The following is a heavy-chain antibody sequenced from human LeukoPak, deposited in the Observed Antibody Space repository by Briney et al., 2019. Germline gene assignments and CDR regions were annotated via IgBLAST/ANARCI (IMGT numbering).Heavy chain of an antibody. V-gene: IGHV4-39*01. D-gene: IGHD6-13*01. J-gene: IGHJ4*02. Sequence: SETLSLTCTVSGGSISSSSYYWGWIRQPPGKGLEWIGSIYYSGSTYYNPSLKSRVTISVDTSKNQFSLKLISVTAADTAVYYCARHAPAAGFDYWGQGTLVTVSS. CDR2: IYYSGST. CDR3: ARHAPAAGFDY. CDR1: GGSISSSSYY.